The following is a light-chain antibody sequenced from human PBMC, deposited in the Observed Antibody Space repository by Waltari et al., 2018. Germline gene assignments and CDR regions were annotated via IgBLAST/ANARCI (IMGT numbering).Light chain of an antibody. J-gene: IGKJ2*01. CDR3: LQAYSFPRT. V-gene: IGKV1-12*01. CDR2: TAS. CDR1: QDISNR. Sequence: DLQMNQSPSFASASVGDRITNTCRASQDISNRLAWYQHKPGKTPKLLIYTASTLQSGVPSRFSGSGSGTEFTLIITTLQPEDFATYFCLQAYSFPRTFGQGTKLEIK.